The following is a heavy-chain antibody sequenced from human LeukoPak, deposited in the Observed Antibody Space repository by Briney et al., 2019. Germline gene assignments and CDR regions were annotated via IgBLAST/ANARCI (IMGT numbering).Heavy chain of an antibody. CDR3: ARDEYDFWSGYYYMDV. D-gene: IGHD3-3*01. V-gene: IGHV1-18*01. J-gene: IGHJ6*03. Sequence: ASVTVSCKASGYTFTIYGISWVRQAPGQGLEWMGWISAYNGNTNYAQKLQGRVTMTTDTSTSTAYMELRSLRSDDTAVYYCARDEYDFWSGYYYMDVWGKGTTVTVSS. CDR1: GYTFTIYG. CDR2: ISAYNGNT.